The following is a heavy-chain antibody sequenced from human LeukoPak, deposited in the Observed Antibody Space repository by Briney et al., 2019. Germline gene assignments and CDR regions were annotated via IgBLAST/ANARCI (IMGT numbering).Heavy chain of an antibody. V-gene: IGHV3-21*01. J-gene: IGHJ6*02. CDR1: GFTFSSYS. CDR3: ASPRSTGYSSGGPGGYRYGMDV. Sequence: GGSLRLSCAASGFTFSSYSMNWVRQAPGKGLEWVSSISSSSSYIYYADSVKGRFTISRENAKNSLYLQMNSLRAEDTAVYYCASPRSTGYSSGGPGGYRYGMDVWGQGTTVTVSS. D-gene: IGHD6-19*01. CDR2: ISSSSSYI.